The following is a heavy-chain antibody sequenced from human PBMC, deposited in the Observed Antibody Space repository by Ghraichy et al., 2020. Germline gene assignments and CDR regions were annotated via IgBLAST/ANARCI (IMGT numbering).Heavy chain of an antibody. CDR1: GYTFSSYG. Sequence: ASVKVSCKASGYTFSSYGISWVRQAPGQGLEWMGWISAYNGNTNYAQKSQGRVTMTTDTSTSTAYMELRSLRSDDTAVYYCARDLDRWYDIDYWGQGTLVTVSS. V-gene: IGHV1-18*04. CDR2: ISAYNGNT. CDR3: ARDLDRWYDIDY. J-gene: IGHJ4*02. D-gene: IGHD6-13*01.